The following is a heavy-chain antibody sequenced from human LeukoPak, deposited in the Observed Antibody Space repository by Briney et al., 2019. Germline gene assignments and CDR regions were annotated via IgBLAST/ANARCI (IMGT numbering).Heavy chain of an antibody. CDR2: IYYSGGT. CDR3: ARGFLEWLPTAWFDP. CDR1: SGSISSHY. Sequence: SETLSLTCTVSSGSISSHYWSWIRQPPGKGLEWIGYIYYSGGTNYNPSLKSRVTISVDTSKSQFSLRLSSVTAADTAMYYCARGFLEWLPTAWFDPWGQGTLVTVSS. V-gene: IGHV4-59*11. J-gene: IGHJ5*02. D-gene: IGHD3-3*01.